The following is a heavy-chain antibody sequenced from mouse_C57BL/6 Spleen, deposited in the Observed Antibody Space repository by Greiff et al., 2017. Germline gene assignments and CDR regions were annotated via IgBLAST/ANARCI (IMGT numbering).Heavy chain of an antibody. Sequence: EVMLVESEGGLVQPGSSMKLSCTASGFTFSDYYMAWVRQVPEKGLEWVANINYDGSSTYYLDSLKSRFIISRDNAKNILYLQMSSLKSEDTATDYGARDRYYGSSSYARDYWGQGTSVTVSS. CDR1: GFTFSDYY. V-gene: IGHV5-16*01. CDR2: INYDGSST. CDR3: ARDRYYGSSSYARDY. D-gene: IGHD1-1*01. J-gene: IGHJ4*01.